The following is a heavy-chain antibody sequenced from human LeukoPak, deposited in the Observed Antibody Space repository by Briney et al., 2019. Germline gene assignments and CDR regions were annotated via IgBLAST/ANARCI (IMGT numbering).Heavy chain of an antibody. CDR3: ARDRTGSGWFDP. J-gene: IGHJ5*02. CDR1: GYTLTSYY. V-gene: IGHV1-46*01. Sequence: ASVKVSCKASGYTLTSYYVHWVRQAPGQGLEWMGIINPSGGSTSYAQKFQGRVTMTRDMSTSTVYMELSSLRSEDTAVYYCARDRTGSGWFDPWGQGTLVTVSS. CDR2: INPSGGST.